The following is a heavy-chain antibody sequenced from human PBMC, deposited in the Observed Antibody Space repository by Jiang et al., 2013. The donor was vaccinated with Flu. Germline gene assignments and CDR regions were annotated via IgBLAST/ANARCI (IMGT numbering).Heavy chain of an antibody. V-gene: IGHV4-61*01. Sequence: GSGLVKPSETLSLTCTVSGDSVYSGSYYWSWIRQPPGKGLEWIGYIYFSGRTKYNPSLKSRVTISIDTSKNQFSLNLRSVTAADTAVYHCARAREDCGGDCPLGWFDPGARDPGHRLL. J-gene: IGHJ5*02. CDR2: IYFSGRT. CDR1: GDSVYSGSYY. CDR3: ARAREDCGGDCPLGWFDP. D-gene: IGHD2-21*02.